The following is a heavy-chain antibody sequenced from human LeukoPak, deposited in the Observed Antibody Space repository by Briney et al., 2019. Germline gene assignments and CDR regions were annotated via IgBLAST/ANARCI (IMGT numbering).Heavy chain of an antibody. Sequence: SQTLSLTCTVSGGSISSGGYYWSWIRQHPGKGLEWIGYIYYSGSTYYNPSLKSRVTISVDTSKNQFSLKLSSVTAADTAVYYCARVLVATIFGAFDIWGQGTMVTVSS. CDR1: GGSISSGGYY. CDR3: ARVLVATIFGAFDI. J-gene: IGHJ3*02. CDR2: IYYSGST. D-gene: IGHD5-12*01. V-gene: IGHV4-31*03.